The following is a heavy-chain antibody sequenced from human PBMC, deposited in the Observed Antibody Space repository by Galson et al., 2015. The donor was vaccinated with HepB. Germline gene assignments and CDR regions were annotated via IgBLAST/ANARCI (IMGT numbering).Heavy chain of an antibody. J-gene: IGHJ3*02. Sequence: SVKVSCKASGNLFTNYAMHWVRQAPGQGLEWMGWINAGNGDTKYSQKFQGRVTITRDTSASTAYLEVHSLRSEDTAVYYCARDWAPLPYSRASDTVTDAFDIWGQGTLVTVSS. V-gene: IGHV1-3*01. CDR2: INAGNGDT. CDR1: GNLFTNYA. D-gene: IGHD4-17*01. CDR3: ARDWAPLPYSRASDTVTDAFDI.